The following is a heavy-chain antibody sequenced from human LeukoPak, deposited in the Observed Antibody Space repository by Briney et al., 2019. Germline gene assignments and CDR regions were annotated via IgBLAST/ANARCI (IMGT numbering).Heavy chain of an antibody. CDR2: IYTSGST. Sequence: SQTLSLTWTVSGGSISSGSYYWSWIRQPAGKGLEWIGRIYTSGSTNYNPSLKSRVTISVDTSKNQFSLKLSSVTAADTAVYYCARARRDAFDIWGQGTMVTVS. CDR1: GGSISSGSYY. V-gene: IGHV4-61*02. J-gene: IGHJ3*02. CDR3: ARARRDAFDI.